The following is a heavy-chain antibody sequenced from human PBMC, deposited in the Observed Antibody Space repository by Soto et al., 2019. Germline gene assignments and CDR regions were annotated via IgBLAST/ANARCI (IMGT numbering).Heavy chain of an antibody. J-gene: IGHJ6*02. CDR3: ARDYFDRTGLYGMDL. V-gene: IGHV1-2*02. D-gene: IGHD3-22*01. Sequence: QLLQSGAEVRKPGASVKVSCKASGYTFIDYYMHWVRQAPGQGLEWMGWINPDTDDTHYAQKFQGRLLMTRDTSINTVYMELSRLTSDDTAVYYCARDYFDRTGLYGMDLWGQGTTVTVSS. CDR1: GYTFIDYY. CDR2: INPDTDDT.